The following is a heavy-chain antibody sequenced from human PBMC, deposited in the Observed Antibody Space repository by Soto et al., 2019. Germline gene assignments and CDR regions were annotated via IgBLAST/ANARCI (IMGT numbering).Heavy chain of an antibody. D-gene: IGHD3-9*01. CDR2: VSASGLNT. V-gene: IGHV3-23*01. Sequence: EVQLLESGGKLVQPGGSLTLSCAASGFTFSTYAMAWVRQAPGKGLEWVSGVSASGLNTDYADPVKGRFYISRDNSKNTVSLHINSLIADDTALYYCAKAPPRSTSGYVFDYWGQGTAVTVSS. CDR3: AKAPPRSTSGYVFDY. J-gene: IGHJ4*02. CDR1: GFTFSTYA.